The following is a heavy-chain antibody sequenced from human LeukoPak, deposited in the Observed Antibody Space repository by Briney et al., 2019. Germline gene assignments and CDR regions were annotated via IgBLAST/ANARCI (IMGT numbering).Heavy chain of an antibody. J-gene: IGHJ2*01. CDR1: GYTFATSG. CDR2: ISGYNANT. V-gene: IGHV1-18*01. Sequence: GASVKVSCKASGYTFATSGISWVRQAPGQGLEWMGWISGYNANTNYAQKFQGRVTMTTDPSTRTAYMELRSLRSDDTALYYCARDQFYDSSIYFLLDVWGRGTLVTVSS. CDR3: ARDQFYDSSIYFLLDV. D-gene: IGHD3-10*01.